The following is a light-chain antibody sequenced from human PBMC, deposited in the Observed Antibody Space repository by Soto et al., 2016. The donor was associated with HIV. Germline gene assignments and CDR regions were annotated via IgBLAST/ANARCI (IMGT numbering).Light chain of an antibody. V-gene: IGLV3-21*01. J-gene: IGLJ2*01. Sequence: SYELTQPPSVSVAPGKTARITCGGNYIGSKSVHWYQQKPGQAPVVVVYDDSDRPSGIPERFSGSNSGHTATLTISGVEAGDEADYYCQVWDSSSDLVVFGGGTKLTVL. CDR2: DDS. CDR1: YIGSKS. CDR3: QVWDSSSDLVV.